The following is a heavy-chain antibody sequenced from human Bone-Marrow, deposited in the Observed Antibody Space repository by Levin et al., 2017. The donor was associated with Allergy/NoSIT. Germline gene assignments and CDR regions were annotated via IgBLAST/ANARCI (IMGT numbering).Heavy chain of an antibody. CDR2: IYYSGTT. J-gene: IGHJ4*02. D-gene: IGHD3-10*01. CDR1: GDSISGSNFY. CDR3: ARSIYASGSYIGGGFDS. V-gene: IGHV4-39*01. Sequence: SETLSLTCSVSGDSISGSNFYWGWIRQPPGKGLEWFGTIYYSGTTYYNSSLKSRVTMSVDTSKNQFSLKLTSVTAADTAVYYCARSIYASGSYIGGGFDSWGQGTLVTVSS.